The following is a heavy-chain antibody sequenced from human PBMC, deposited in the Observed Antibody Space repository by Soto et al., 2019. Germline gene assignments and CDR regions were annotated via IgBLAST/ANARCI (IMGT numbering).Heavy chain of an antibody. CDR2: ISSDGNT. D-gene: IGHD3-3*01. CDR1: GFTVSNLF. V-gene: IGHV3-66*01. CDR3: ARDTFGGAYDFCH. J-gene: IGHJ4*02. Sequence: EVQLVESGGGLVQPGGSVRLSCEASGFTVSNLFMTWVRQALGKGLEWVSTISSDGNTYYADSVKGRFTISRDSFKNTLYLELNSLRAGDTAVYYCARDTFGGAYDFCHGGQGTLVTVTS.